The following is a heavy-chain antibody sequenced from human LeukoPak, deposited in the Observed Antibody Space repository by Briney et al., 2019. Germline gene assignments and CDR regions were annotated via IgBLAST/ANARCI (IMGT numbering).Heavy chain of an antibody. CDR3: TTDHSKWEPPTDY. CDR2: IKSKTDGVTT. J-gene: IGHJ4*02. Sequence: PGGSLRLSCAASGFTFTNAWMSWVRQAPGKGLEWVGRIKSKTDGVTTDYAAPVKGRFTISRDDSKNTLYLQMNSLKTEDTAVYYCTTDHSKWEPPTDYWGQGTLVTVSS. CDR1: GFTFTNAW. V-gene: IGHV3-15*01. D-gene: IGHD1-26*01.